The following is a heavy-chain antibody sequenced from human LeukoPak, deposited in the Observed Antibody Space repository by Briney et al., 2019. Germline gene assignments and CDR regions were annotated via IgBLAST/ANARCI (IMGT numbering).Heavy chain of an antibody. Sequence: PSETLSLTCTVSGGSISTSSYYWGWVRQPPGKGLEWIGNIFYSGSTNYNPSLKSRVTISVDTSKNQFSLKLTSVTAADTAVYYCARLTGSLYSDYWGQGTLVTVSS. J-gene: IGHJ4*02. D-gene: IGHD1-1*01. CDR1: GGSISTSSYY. V-gene: IGHV4-39*07. CDR2: IFYSGST. CDR3: ARLTGSLYSDY.